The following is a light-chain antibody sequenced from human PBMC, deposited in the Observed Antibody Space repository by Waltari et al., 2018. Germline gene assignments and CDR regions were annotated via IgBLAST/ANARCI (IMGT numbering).Light chain of an antibody. CDR1: RSNIGSHT. J-gene: IGLJ2*01. CDR2: SNQ. CDR3: AAWDDSLGVV. V-gene: IGLV1-44*01. Sequence: QSVLTQPPSASGTPGQRVTSSCSGSRSNIGSHTVNWYQHLPGPAPKLLIYSNQQRPSGVPDRFSGSKSGTSASLAISGLQSEDEADYYCAAWDDSLGVVFGGGTKLTVL.